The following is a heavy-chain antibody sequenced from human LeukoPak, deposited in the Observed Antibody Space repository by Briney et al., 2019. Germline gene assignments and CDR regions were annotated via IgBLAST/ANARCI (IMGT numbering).Heavy chain of an antibody. CDR1: GYSISSGYY. D-gene: IGHD6-13*01. Sequence: PSETLSLTCTVSGYSISSGYYWGWIRQPPGKGLEWIGSIYHSGSTNYNPSLKSRVTISVDTSKNQFSLKLSSVTAADTAVYYCARVLRRTYSSSWYRGYYFDYWGQGTLVTVSS. CDR3: ARVLRRTYSSSWYRGYYFDY. V-gene: IGHV4-38-2*02. CDR2: IYHSGST. J-gene: IGHJ4*02.